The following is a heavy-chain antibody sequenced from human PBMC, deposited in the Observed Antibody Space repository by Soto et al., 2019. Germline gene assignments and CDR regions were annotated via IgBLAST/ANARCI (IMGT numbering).Heavy chain of an antibody. V-gene: IGHV1-46*01. D-gene: IGHD2-15*01. CDR3: ARAGYCSGGTCFHGNCDY. J-gene: IGHJ4*02. CDR1: GYTFTTYY. CDR2: IKPNGGST. Sequence: QVQLVQSGAEVKRPGASVKVSCKASGYTFTTYYMHWVRQAPGQGLEWLGIIKPNGGSTTYAQKFKGRVTMTRDTYTSTVYLELSSLRSEDTAVYYCARAGYCSGGTCFHGNCDYWGQGTLVTVSA.